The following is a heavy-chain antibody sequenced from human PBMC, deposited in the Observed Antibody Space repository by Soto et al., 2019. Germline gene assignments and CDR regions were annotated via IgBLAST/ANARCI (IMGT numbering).Heavy chain of an antibody. CDR3: ARALVDSSGWLQLDY. D-gene: IGHD6-19*01. V-gene: IGHV1-18*01. CDR1: GYTFTSYG. Sequence: QVQLVQSGAEVKKPGASVKVSCKASGYTFTSYGISWVRQAPGQGLEWMGWISAYNGNTNYAQKLQGRVTMXXDXSXNTAYMELRSLRSDDTAVYYCARALVDSSGWLQLDYWGQGTLVTVSS. J-gene: IGHJ4*02. CDR2: ISAYNGNT.